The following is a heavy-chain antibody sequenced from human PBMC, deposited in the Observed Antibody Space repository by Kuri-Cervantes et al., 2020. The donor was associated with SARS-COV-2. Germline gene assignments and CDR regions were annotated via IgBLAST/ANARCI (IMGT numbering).Heavy chain of an antibody. CDR3: ARREIAARRLFDY. Sequence: LSCTLPGGSISSSSYYWGWIRQPPGKGLEWIGSIYYSGSTYYNPSLKSRVTISVDTSKNQFSLKLSSVTAADAAVYYCARREIAARRLFDYWGQGTLVTVSS. CDR1: GGSISSSSYY. J-gene: IGHJ4*02. CDR2: IYYSGST. V-gene: IGHV4-39*01. D-gene: IGHD6-6*01.